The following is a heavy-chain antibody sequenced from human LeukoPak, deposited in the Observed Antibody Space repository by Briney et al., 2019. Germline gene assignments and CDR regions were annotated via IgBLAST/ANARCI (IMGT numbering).Heavy chain of an antibody. CDR2: IYYSGST. V-gene: IGHV4-59*08. CDR3: VRHVHRGRVDP. J-gene: IGHJ5*02. CDR1: GGSISSYY. D-gene: IGHD3-10*02. Sequence: ASETLSLTCTVSGGSISSYYWSWIRQPPGKGLEWIGYIYYSGSTNYNPSLKSRVTISVDTSKNQFSLKLSSVTAADTAVYYCVRHVHRGRVDPWAREPWSPSPQ.